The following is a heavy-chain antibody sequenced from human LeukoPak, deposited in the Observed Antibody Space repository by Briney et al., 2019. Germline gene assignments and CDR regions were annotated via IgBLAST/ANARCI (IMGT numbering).Heavy chain of an antibody. J-gene: IGHJ3*02. CDR1: GFTFDDYG. CDR2: INWNGGST. Sequence: PGGSLRLSCAASGFTFDDYGMSWVRQAPGKGLEWVSGINWNGGSTGYADSVKGRFTIPRDNAKNSLYLQMNSLRAEDTALYHCARVIDYGSGEDAFDIWGQGTMVTVSS. V-gene: IGHV3-20*01. CDR3: ARVIDYGSGEDAFDI. D-gene: IGHD3-10*01.